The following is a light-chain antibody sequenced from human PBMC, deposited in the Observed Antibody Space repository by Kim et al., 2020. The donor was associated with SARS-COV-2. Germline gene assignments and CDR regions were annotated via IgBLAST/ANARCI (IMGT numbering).Light chain of an antibody. J-gene: IGKJ2*01. CDR3: QQYVSPPET. CDR1: QSVSSNY. V-gene: IGKV3-20*01. Sequence: PGERATLSCRASQSVSSNYFAWYQQKPGQAPRLLVYGASTRPAGIPDRFTGSGSGTDFTLTINRLEPEDFAVYYCQQYVSPPETFGQGTKLE. CDR2: GAS.